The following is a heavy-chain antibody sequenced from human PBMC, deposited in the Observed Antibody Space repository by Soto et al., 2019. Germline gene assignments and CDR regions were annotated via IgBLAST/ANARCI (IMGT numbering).Heavy chain of an antibody. D-gene: IGHD1-1*01. CDR2: ISYDGSDK. Sequence: QVELVESGGGVVQPGTSLRLSCVASGIDFRIHGLHWVRQGPGEGLEWVAYISYDGSDKYYGDSVRGRFTISRDNSKNTMYLQMACLRAQDTAVYYGAKQLPNWQPRIDYWGQGTRVTVSS. CDR3: AKQLPNWQPRIDY. CDR1: GIDFRIHG. J-gene: IGHJ4*02. V-gene: IGHV3-33*08.